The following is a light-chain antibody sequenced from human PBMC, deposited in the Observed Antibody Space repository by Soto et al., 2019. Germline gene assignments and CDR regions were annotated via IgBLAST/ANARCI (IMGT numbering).Light chain of an antibody. CDR3: CSCATGRAFWV. J-gene: IGLJ3*02. V-gene: IGLV2-11*01. CDR2: EST. Sequence: QSALTQPRSVSGSPGQSVTISCTGTSSDVAKYDYVSWYQQSPGKAPKLLIYESTKWPSGLSSKSGNTASLTISGLQPEDETGYSYCSCATGRAFWVFGGRTKLTVL. CDR1: SSDVAKYDY.